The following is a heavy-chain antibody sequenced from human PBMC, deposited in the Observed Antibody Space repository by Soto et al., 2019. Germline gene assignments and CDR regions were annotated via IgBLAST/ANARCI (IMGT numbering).Heavy chain of an antibody. D-gene: IGHD3-10*01. V-gene: IGHV1-69*13. J-gene: IGHJ5*02. Sequence: SVKVSCKASGGTFSSYAISWVRQAPGQGLEWMGGIIPIFGTANYAQKFQGGVTITADESTSTAYMELSSLRSEDTAVYYCARLPLYGSGTSEIEWWFDPWGQGTLVTVSS. CDR3: ARLPLYGSGTSEIEWWFDP. CDR1: GGTFSSYA. CDR2: IIPIFGTA.